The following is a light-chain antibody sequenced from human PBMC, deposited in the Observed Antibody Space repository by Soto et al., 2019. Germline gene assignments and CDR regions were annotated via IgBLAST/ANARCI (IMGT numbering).Light chain of an antibody. Sequence: QSVLTQPASVSGSPGQSITISCTGTSSDVGSYNLVSWYQQYPGKAPKLMIYEVTQRPSGVSNRFSGSKSGNTASLTISGLQAEEEADYYCSSHTSGSTRVFGTGTKVTVL. J-gene: IGLJ1*01. CDR1: SSDVGSYNL. CDR2: EVT. CDR3: SSHTSGSTRV. V-gene: IGLV2-14*02.